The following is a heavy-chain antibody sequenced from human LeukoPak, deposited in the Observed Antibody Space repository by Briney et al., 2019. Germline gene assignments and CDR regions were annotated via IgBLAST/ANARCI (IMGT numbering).Heavy chain of an antibody. CDR1: GASIRSTSYY. Sequence: SETLSLTCTVSGASIRSTSYYWGWIRQPPGKGLEWIGTISYSGNTYYNPSLKSRVTISVDTSKNQFSLKLSSVTAADTAVYFCARSSWTMTHAFDIWGQGTMVTVSS. D-gene: IGHD3-22*01. J-gene: IGHJ3*02. CDR2: ISYSGNT. CDR3: ARSSWTMTHAFDI. V-gene: IGHV4-39*07.